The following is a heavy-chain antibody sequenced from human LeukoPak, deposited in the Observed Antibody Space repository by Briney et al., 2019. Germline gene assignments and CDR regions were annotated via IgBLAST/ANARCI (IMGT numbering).Heavy chain of an antibody. V-gene: IGHV3-21*01. D-gene: IGHD6-19*01. CDR3: AQIALAGRLAFDI. Sequence: GGSLRLSCAASGFTFSSYSMNWVRQAPGKGLEWVSSISSSSSSYIYYADSVKGRFTISRDNAKNSLYLQMNSLRAEDTAVYYCAQIALAGRLAFDIWGQGTMVTVSS. J-gene: IGHJ3*02. CDR1: GFTFSSYS. CDR2: ISSSSSSYI.